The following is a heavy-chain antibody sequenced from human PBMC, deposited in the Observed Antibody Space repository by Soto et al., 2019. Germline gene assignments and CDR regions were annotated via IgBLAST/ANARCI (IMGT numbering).Heavy chain of an antibody. D-gene: IGHD5-12*01. J-gene: IGHJ4*02. V-gene: IGHV3-30*03. CDR1: GFTFSSYG. CDR3: ATVAEPFDY. CDR2: ISYDGSNK. Sequence: PGGSLRLSCAASGFTFSSYGMHWVRQAPGKGLEWVAVISYDGSNKYYADSVKGRFTISRDNSKNTLYLQTNSLRAEDTAVYYCATVAEPFDYWGQGTLDTVSS.